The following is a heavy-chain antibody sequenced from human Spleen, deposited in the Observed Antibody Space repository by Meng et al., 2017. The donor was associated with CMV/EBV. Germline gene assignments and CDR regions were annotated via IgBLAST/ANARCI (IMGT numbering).Heavy chain of an antibody. D-gene: IGHD4-17*01. Sequence: LSCSVSGGSISNYYWGWIRQPPGKGLEWIGSIYHSGSTYYNPSLKSRVTISVDTSKNQFSLKLSSVTAADTAVYYCARVYGDYLIGEEYWGQGTLVTVSS. CDR1: GGSISNYY. J-gene: IGHJ4*02. V-gene: IGHV4-38-2*02. CDR3: ARVYGDYLIGEEY. CDR2: IYHSGST.